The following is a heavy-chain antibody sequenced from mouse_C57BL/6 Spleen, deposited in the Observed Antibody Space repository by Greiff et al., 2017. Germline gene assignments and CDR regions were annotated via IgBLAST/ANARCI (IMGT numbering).Heavy chain of an antibody. Sequence: VQLQQSDAELVKPGASVKISCKASGYTFTDHTIHWMKQRPEQGLEWIGYIYPRDGSTKYNENFKGKATLTAEKSSSTAYMQLNSLTSEDSAVYFCASLGSSSSMDYWGQGTSVTVSS. V-gene: IGHV1-78*01. J-gene: IGHJ4*01. CDR1: GYTFTDHT. CDR2: IYPRDGST. D-gene: IGHD1-1*01. CDR3: ASLGSSSSMDY.